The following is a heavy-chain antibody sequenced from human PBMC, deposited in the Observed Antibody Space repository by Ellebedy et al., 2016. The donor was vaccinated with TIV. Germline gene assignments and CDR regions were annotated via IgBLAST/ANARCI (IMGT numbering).Heavy chain of an antibody. CDR1: GDSITNYY. J-gene: IGHJ4*02. D-gene: IGHD1-26*01. Sequence: SETLSLTCTVSGDSITNYYWNWIRQPPGKGLEWIAYIYHTGSTNYNPSLKSRVTISVDTSKNQFSLKLSSVTAADTAMYYCARGGGSYSDHWGQGTLVTVSS. CDR3: ARGGGSYSDH. V-gene: IGHV4-59*12. CDR2: IYHTGST.